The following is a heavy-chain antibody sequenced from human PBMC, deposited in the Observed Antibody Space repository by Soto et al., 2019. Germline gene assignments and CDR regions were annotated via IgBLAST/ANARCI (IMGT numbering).Heavy chain of an antibody. V-gene: IGHV4-31*03. D-gene: IGHD2-15*01. Sequence: SETLSITCTVSGGSISSGGYYWSWIRQHPGKGLEWIGYIYYSGSTYYNPSLKSRVTISVDTSKNQFSLKLSSVTAADTAVYYCARYCSGGPCPYYFDYWGQGTLVTVSS. J-gene: IGHJ4*02. CDR3: ARYCSGGPCPYYFDY. CDR1: GGSISSGGYY. CDR2: IYYSGST.